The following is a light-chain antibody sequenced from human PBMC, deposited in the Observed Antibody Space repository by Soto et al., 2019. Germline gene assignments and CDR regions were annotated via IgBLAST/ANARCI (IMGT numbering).Light chain of an antibody. J-gene: IGKJ5*01. CDR1: QGISNY. Sequence: DIQMTQFPSTLCVSVGDRVTITLLSSQGISNYLAWFQQKPGKVPKRLIYAASSFQSGVPSRFSGSGSGTEFTLTISSLQPEDFATYYCLQHNSYPPITFGQGTRLEIK. CDR2: AAS. CDR3: LQHNSYPPIT. V-gene: IGKV1-17*03.